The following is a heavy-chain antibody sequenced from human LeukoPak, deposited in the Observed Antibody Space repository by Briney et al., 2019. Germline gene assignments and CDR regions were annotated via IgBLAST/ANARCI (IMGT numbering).Heavy chain of an antibody. CDR2: ISSSSSYT. D-gene: IGHD1-14*01. CDR3: ATTDTTCY. Sequence: PGGSLRLSCAASGFTFSSYSMNWVRQAPGKGLEWVSCISSSSSYTYYADSVKGRFTISRDNSKNTLYLEINSLSADDTAVYYCATTDTTCYWGQGTLVTVSS. V-gene: IGHV3-21*01. J-gene: IGHJ4*02. CDR1: GFTFSSYS.